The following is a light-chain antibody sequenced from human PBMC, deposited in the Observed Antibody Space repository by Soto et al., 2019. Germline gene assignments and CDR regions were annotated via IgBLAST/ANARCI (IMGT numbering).Light chain of an antibody. V-gene: IGKV1-16*01. J-gene: IGKJ5*01. CDR3: QHYNGYPQT. Sequence: DIQMTQSPSSLSASVGDRVTITCRASQGISNFLAWFQQKPGKAHKSLIFAAYSLHSGVQSRFSGSGSGTDFTLSIRSLQPEDFGTYYCQHYNGYPQTFGQGTRLEIK. CDR1: QGISNF. CDR2: AAY.